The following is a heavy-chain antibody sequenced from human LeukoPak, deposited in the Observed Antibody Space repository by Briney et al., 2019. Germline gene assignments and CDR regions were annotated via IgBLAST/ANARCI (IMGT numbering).Heavy chain of an antibody. Sequence: SQTLSLTCAISGDSVSSNTAAWNWIRQSPSRGLEWLGRTYYRSKWYNDYAVSVKSRITINPDTSKNQFSLHLNSVTPEDTAVYYCVRAWRLGELRVLDFWGQGTLVTVSS. CDR1: GDSVSSNTAA. V-gene: IGHV6-1*01. CDR2: TYYRSKWYN. CDR3: VRAWRLGELRVLDF. D-gene: IGHD2-21*02. J-gene: IGHJ4*02.